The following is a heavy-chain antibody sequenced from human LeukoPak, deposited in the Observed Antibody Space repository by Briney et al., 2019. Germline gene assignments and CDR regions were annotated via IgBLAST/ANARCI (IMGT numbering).Heavy chain of an antibody. V-gene: IGHV1-46*01. Sequence: GASVKVSCKASGYTFTSYYMHWVRQAPGQGLEWMGIINPSGGSTSYAQKFQGRVTMTRDTSTSTVYMELRSLRSDDTAVYYCARDFHRVVPAAMDYYGMDVWGQGTTVTVSS. D-gene: IGHD2-2*01. CDR3: ARDFHRVVPAAMDYYGMDV. CDR1: GYTFTSYY. J-gene: IGHJ6*02. CDR2: INPSGGST.